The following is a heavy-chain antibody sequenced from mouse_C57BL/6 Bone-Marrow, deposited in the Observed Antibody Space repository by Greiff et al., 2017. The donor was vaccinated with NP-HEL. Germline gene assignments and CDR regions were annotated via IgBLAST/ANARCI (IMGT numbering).Heavy chain of an antibody. CDR3: TTRGYGYDWYFDV. CDR1: GFNIKDDY. CDR2: IDPENGDT. D-gene: IGHD2-2*01. V-gene: IGHV14-4*01. J-gene: IGHJ1*03. Sequence: EVKLMESGAELVRPGASVKLSCTASGFNIKDDYMHWVKQRPEQGLEWIGWIDPENGDTEYASKFQGKATITADTSSNTAYLQLSSLTSEDTAVYYCTTRGYGYDWYFDVWGTGTTVTVSS.